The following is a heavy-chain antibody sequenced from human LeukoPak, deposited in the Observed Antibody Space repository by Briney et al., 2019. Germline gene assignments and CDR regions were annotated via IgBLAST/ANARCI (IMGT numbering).Heavy chain of an antibody. CDR1: GGTFSSYA. J-gene: IGHJ6*04. V-gene: IGHV1-69*01. D-gene: IGHD3-10*01. Sequence: SVKVSCKASGGTFSSYAISWVRQAPGQGLEWMGGIIPIFGTANYAQKFQGRVAITADESTSTAYMELSSLRSEDTAVYYCAREGDYYGSGANYYYGMDVWGKGTTVTVSS. CDR2: IIPIFGTA. CDR3: AREGDYYGSGANYYYGMDV.